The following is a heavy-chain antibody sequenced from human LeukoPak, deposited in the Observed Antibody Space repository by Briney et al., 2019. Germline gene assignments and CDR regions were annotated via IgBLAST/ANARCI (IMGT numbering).Heavy chain of an antibody. CDR3: VKDGSTTLVPFHN. Sequence: PGGSLRLSCAASGFTFDDYAMHWARQAPEKGLEWVSLISGHGDRTYYAHSLKGRVTISRDNSKNSLYLQMNSLRTEDTALYYCVKDGSTTLVPFHNWGQGTLVTLSS. CDR1: GFTFDDYA. J-gene: IGHJ4*02. V-gene: IGHV3-43*02. CDR2: ISGHGDRT. D-gene: IGHD1-1*01.